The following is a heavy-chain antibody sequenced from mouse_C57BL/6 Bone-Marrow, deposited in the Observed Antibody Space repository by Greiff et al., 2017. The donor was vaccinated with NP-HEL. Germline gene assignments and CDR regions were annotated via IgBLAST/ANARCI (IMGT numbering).Heavy chain of an antibody. CDR3: TRRRHYAYARDY. J-gene: IGHJ4*01. D-gene: IGHD1-2*01. CDR1: GYTFTSYW. V-gene: IGHV1-5*01. CDR2: IYPGNSDT. Sequence: VQLQQSGTVLARPGASVKMSCKTSGYTFTSYWMHWVNQRPGQGLEWLGAIYPGNSDTSYNQKFTGKAKLTAVTSASTASMERSSLTNEDSAVDYCTRRRHYAYARDYWGQGTSVTVSS.